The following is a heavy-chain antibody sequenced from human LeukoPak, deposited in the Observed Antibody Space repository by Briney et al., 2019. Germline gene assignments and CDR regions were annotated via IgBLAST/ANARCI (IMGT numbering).Heavy chain of an antibody. V-gene: IGHV3-23*01. D-gene: IGHD3-3*01. J-gene: IGHJ4*02. CDR1: GFTFSSYA. CDR2: ISGSGGST. Sequence: GGSLRLSCAASGFTFSSYAMSWVRQAPGKGLEWVSAISGSGGSTYYADSVKGRFTISRDNSKNMLYLQMNSLRAEDTAVYYCAKDDYDFWSGPTYYFDYWGQGTLVTVSS. CDR3: AKDDYDFWSGPTYYFDY.